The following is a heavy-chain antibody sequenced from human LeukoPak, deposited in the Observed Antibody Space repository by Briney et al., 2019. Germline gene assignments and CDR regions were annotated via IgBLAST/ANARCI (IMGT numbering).Heavy chain of an antibody. V-gene: IGHV3-66*01. CDR3: ARALYSSGWYRGFDY. CDR2: IQSGGST. CDR1: GFIVSGTY. D-gene: IGHD6-19*01. Sequence: GGSLRLSCAASGFIVSGTYMNWVRQAPGKGLEWVSVIQSGGSTYYADSVKGRFTISRDNSKNTLYLQMNSLRAEDTAVYYCARALYSSGWYRGFDYWGQGTLVTVSS. J-gene: IGHJ4*02.